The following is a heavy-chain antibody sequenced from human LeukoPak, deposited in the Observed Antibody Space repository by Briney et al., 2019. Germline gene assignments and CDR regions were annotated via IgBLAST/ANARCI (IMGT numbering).Heavy chain of an antibody. Sequence: PSETLSLTCTVSGDSISSYYWSWIRQPPGEGLEWIGYIYYSGSTNYNPSLKSRVTTSVDTSKNQFSLKLSSVTAADTAVYYCARQGNGYYFDYWGQGALVTVSS. CDR1: GDSISSYY. D-gene: IGHD1-1*01. V-gene: IGHV4-59*08. CDR3: ARQGNGYYFDY. CDR2: IYYSGST. J-gene: IGHJ4*02.